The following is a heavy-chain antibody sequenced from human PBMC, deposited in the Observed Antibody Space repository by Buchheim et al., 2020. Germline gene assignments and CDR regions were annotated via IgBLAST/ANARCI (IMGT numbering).Heavy chain of an antibody. V-gene: IGHV3-48*01. CDR1: GFTFSSYS. J-gene: IGHJ6*02. CDR3: ARGPHHGLYYYYGMDV. CDR2: ISSSSSTI. Sequence: EVQLVESGGGLVQPGGSLRLSCAASGFTFSSYSMNWVRQAPGKGLEWVSYISSSSSTIYYADSVKGRFTISRDNAKNSLYLQMNSLRAEDTAVYYCARGPHHGLYYYYGMDVWGQGTT. D-gene: IGHD1-14*01.